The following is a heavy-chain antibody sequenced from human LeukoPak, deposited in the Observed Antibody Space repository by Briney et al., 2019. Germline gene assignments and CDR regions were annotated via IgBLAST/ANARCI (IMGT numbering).Heavy chain of an antibody. CDR3: ARDSITEDNSLDY. Sequence: PGGSLILSCSASGFTFSTYGMQWVRQTPGKGLEWVAVIVSDGGRAHYGDSVRGRFTISRDNSKNTLYLQMNSLRAEDTAVSYCARDSITEDNSLDYWGRGRLVTVSS. D-gene: IGHD7-27*01. CDR2: IVSDGGRA. CDR1: GFTFSTYG. J-gene: IGHJ4*02. V-gene: IGHV3-33*05.